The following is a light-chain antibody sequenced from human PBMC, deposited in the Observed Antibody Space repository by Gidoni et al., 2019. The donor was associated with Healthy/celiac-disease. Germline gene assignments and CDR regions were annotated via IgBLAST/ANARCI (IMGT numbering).Light chain of an antibody. CDR3: AAWDDSLNAVV. CDR2: SNN. J-gene: IGLJ2*01. V-gene: IGLV1-44*01. CDR1: SPNIGSNT. Sequence: QSVLTQPPSASGTPGQRVTISCSGSSPNIGSNTVNWYQQLPGTAPKLLIYSNNQRPSGVPDRFSGSKSGTSASRAISGLQSEDEADYYCAAWDDSLNAVVFGGGTKLTVL.